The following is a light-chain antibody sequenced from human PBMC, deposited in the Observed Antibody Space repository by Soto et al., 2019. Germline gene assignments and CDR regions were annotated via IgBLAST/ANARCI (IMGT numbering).Light chain of an antibody. J-gene: IGLJ3*02. CDR2: EVT. CDR3: SSYTTADTQV. CDR1: SNDVGYYNY. Sequence: QSALSQPASVSGSPRQSITISCTGTSNDVGYYNYVSWYQQHPGQAPKLMISEVTTRPSGVSDRFSGSKSGNTASLTISRLQAEDEAHYYCSSYTTADTQVFGGGTKLTVL. V-gene: IGLV2-14*01.